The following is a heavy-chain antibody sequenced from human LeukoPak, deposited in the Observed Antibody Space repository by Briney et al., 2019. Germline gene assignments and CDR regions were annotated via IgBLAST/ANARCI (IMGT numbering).Heavy chain of an antibody. J-gene: IGHJ4*02. CDR3: ARGGPRGTCSGGSCYYFDY. D-gene: IGHD2-15*01. CDR1: GGSISSGGYL. Sequence: SDTLSLTCAVSGGSISSGGYLWSWIRQPPGKGLEWNGYSYHSGSTYYNPSLKSRVTISVDRSTNQFSLKLSSVTAADTAVYYCARGGPRGTCSGGSCYYFDYWGQGTLVTVSS. V-gene: IGHV4-30-2*01. CDR2: SYHSGST.